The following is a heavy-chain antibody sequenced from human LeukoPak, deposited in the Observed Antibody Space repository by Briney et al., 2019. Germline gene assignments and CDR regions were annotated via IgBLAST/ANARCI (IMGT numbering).Heavy chain of an antibody. V-gene: IGHV3-53*01. D-gene: IGHD2-2*01. CDR3: ARDTPLLPYAVPID. CDR2: IYSGGST. CDR1: GFTFSDYY. J-gene: IGHJ4*02. Sequence: PGGSLRLSCAASGFTFSDYYMSWIRQAPGKGLEWVSIIYSGGSTYYADSVKGRFTISRDNSKNTLYLQMNSLRAEDTAVYYCARDTPLLPYAVPIDWGQGTLVTVSS.